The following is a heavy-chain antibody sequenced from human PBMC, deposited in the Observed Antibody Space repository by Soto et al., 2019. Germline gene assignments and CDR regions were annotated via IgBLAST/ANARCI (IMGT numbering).Heavy chain of an antibody. V-gene: IGHV3-30*18. CDR1: GFTFSSYG. D-gene: IGHD4-17*01. CDR3: AKVLGYGDYESDF. CDR2: ISYDGSNK. Sequence: QVQLVESGGGVVQPGRSLRLSCAASGFTFSSYGMHWVRQAPGKGLEWVAVISYDGSNKYYADSVKGRFTISKDNSKNTQYLQMNSLRAEDTAVYYCAKVLGYGDYESDFWGQGTLVTVSS. J-gene: IGHJ4*02.